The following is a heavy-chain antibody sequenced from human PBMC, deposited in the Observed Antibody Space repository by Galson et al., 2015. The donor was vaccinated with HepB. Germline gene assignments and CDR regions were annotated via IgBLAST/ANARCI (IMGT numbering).Heavy chain of an antibody. J-gene: IGHJ4*02. CDR1: GFTFSSYA. CDR2: ISGSGGST. Sequence: SLRLSCAASGFTFSSYAMSWVRQAPGKGLEWVSAISGSGGSTYYADSVKGRFTISRDNSKNTLYLQVNSLRAEDTAVYYCAKDHSSSWPRRPTFDYWGQGTLVTVSS. D-gene: IGHD6-13*01. CDR3: AKDHSSSWPRRPTFDY. V-gene: IGHV3-23*01.